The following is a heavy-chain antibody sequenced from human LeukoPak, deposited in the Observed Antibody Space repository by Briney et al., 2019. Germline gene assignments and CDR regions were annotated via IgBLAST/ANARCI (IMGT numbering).Heavy chain of an antibody. CDR2: INPNSGGT. CDR1: GYTFTGFG. CDR3: AREDTAMANFDY. J-gene: IGHJ4*02. D-gene: IGHD5-18*01. Sequence: ASVKVSCKASGYTFTGFGINWVRQAPGQGLEWMGWINPNSGGTNYAQKFQGRVTMTRDTSISTAYMELSRLRSDDTAVYYCAREDTAMANFDYWGQGTLVTVSS. V-gene: IGHV1-2*02.